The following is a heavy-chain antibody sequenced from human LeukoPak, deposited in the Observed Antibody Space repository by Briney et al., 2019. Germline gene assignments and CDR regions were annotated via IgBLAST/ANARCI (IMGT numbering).Heavy chain of an antibody. V-gene: IGHV3-30*18. D-gene: IGHD1-26*01. CDR3: AKGGPVSGYLEY. CDR1: GFTFSGHD. J-gene: IGHJ4*02. Sequence: GGSLRLSCAASGFTFSGHDMHWVRQAPGKGLEWVAIISYDGGKKDYADSVKGRFTISRDNSKNTLYLQMNSLRAEETAVYYCAKGGPVSGYLEYWGQGTLVTVSS. CDR2: ISYDGGKK.